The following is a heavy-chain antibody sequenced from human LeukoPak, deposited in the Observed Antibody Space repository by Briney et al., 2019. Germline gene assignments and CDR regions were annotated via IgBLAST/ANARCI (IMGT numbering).Heavy chain of an antibody. CDR2: IYSGGST. CDR1: GFTVSSNY. CDR3: ATPSRYSGSYWPGYYYGMDV. D-gene: IGHD1-26*01. V-gene: IGHV3-66*01. J-gene: IGHJ6*02. Sequence: TGGSLRLSCAASGFTVSSNYMSWVRQAPGKGLEWVSVIYSGGSTYYADSVKGRFTISRDNSKNTLYLQMNSLRAEDTAVYYCATPSRYSGSYWPGYYYGMDVWGQGTTVTVSS.